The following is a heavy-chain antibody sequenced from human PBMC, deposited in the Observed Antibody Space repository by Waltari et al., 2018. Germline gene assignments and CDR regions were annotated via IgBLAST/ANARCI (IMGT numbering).Heavy chain of an antibody. Sequence: QVQLQESGPGLVKPSQTLSLTCPVSGGSISSGSYYWRWIRQPAGQVLEWIGYIYTSGSTNYNPSLKSRVTISVDTSKNQFSLKLSSVTAADTAVYYCARSGLGYCSGGSCYSPVAFDIWGQGTMVTVSS. CDR1: GGSISSGSYY. V-gene: IGHV4-61*09. J-gene: IGHJ3*02. CDR2: IYTSGST. CDR3: ARSGLGYCSGGSCYSPVAFDI. D-gene: IGHD2-15*01.